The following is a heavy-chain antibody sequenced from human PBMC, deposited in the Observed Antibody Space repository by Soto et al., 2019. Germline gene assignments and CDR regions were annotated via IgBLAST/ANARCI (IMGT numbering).Heavy chain of an antibody. V-gene: IGHV3-30*18. D-gene: IGHD3-10*01. Sequence: GGSLRLSCAASGSTFRSYGMHWVRQAPGKGLEWVAAISYDGSNKNYVDSVKGRFTISRDNSENTLYLQMNSLRAEDAAVYYCAKDGDYAARGFIRFFYWGQATLVTVSS. CDR2: ISYDGSNK. CDR3: AKDGDYAARGFIRFFY. CDR1: GSTFRSYG. J-gene: IGHJ4*02.